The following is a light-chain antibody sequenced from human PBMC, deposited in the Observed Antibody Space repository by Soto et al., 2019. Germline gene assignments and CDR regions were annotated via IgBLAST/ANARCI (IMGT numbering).Light chain of an antibody. V-gene: IGLV2-14*03. CDR3: SSYTTSITHV. J-gene: IGLJ1*01. CDR1: SSDDGAFDY. Sequence: QSALTQPASVSGSPGQSITISCTGSSSDDGAFDYVCWHQQHPGKAPKLLIFDVSSRPSGVSSRFSASKSGNTASLTISGLQAEDEADYYCSSYTTSITHVFGTGTKVTV. CDR2: DVS.